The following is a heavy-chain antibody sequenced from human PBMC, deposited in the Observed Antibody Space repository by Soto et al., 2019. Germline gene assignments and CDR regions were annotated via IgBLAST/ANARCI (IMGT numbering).Heavy chain of an antibody. V-gene: IGHV4-39*01. CDR2: IYYSGST. J-gene: IGHJ4*02. D-gene: IGHD1-26*01. CDR1: GGSISSSSYY. CDR3: ARHSEPYSGSYYCDY. Sequence: SETLSLTCTVSGGSISSSSYYWGWIHQPPGKGLEWIGSIYYSGSTYYNPSLKSRVTTSVDTSKNQFSLKLSSVTAADTAVYYCARHSEPYSGSYYCDYWGQGTLVTVSS.